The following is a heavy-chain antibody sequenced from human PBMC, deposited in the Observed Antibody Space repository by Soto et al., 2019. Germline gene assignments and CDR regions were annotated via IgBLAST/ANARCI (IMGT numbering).Heavy chain of an antibody. D-gene: IGHD3-22*01. CDR1: GFTFSSYA. V-gene: IGHV3-23*01. CDR3: AKDVSMILLVINGYFFDY. CDR2: ISGSGGST. Sequence: PGGSLRLSCAASGFTFSSYAMSWVRQAPGKGLEWVSSISGSGGSTYYADSVKGRFTISRDNSKSTLYLQMNGLRAEDTAVYYCAKDVSMILLVINGYFFDYWGQGTLVTVSS. J-gene: IGHJ4*02.